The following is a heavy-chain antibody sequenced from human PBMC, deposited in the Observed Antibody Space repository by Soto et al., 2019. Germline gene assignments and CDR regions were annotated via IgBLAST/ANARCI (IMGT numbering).Heavy chain of an antibody. Sequence: ASETLSLTCTVSGGSISSYYWSWIRQPPGKGVEWIGYIHYSGSTDYNPSLKSRVTISVDTSKKQFSLMLNSVTAADTAVYYCARQPSADYYYYYLDVWGKGTTVTVSS. CDR1: GGSISSYY. CDR2: IHYSGST. J-gene: IGHJ6*03. V-gene: IGHV4-59*08. CDR3: ARQPSADYYYYYLDV.